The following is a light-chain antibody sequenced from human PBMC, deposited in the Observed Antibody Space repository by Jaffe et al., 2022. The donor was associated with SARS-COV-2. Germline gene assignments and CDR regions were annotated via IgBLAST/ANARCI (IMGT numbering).Light chain of an antibody. CDR1: QRINSN. CDR3: QQTYSLPLT. J-gene: IGKJ4*01. V-gene: IGKV1-39*01. Sequence: DIQMTQSPSSLSASVGDRVTITCRASQRINSNLNWYQQKPGKAPELLIYAASSLQSGVPSRFSGGGSGTDFTLIISGLQPEDFATYSCQQTYSLPLTFGGGTKVEIK. CDR2: AAS.